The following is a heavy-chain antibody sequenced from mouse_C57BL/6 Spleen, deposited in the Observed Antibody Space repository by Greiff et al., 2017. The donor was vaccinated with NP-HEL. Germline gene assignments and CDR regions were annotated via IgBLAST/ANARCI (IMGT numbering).Heavy chain of an antibody. CDR1: GFNIKNTY. V-gene: IGHV14-3*01. J-gene: IGHJ2*01. CDR3: ARADYFDY. CDR2: IDPANGNT. Sequence: VQLKESVAELVRPGASVKLSCTASGFNIKNTYMHWVQQRPEQGLEWIGRIDPANGNTKYAPKFQGKATITADPSSNTAYLQLSSLTSEDTPIYSCARADYFDYGGQGTTLTVSS.